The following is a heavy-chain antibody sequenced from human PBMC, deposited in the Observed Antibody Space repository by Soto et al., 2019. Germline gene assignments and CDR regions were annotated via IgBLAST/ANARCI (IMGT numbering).Heavy chain of an antibody. J-gene: IGHJ4*02. CDR1: GFTFSSYA. Sequence: GGSLRLSCAASGFTFSSYAMSWVRQXPGKGLEWVSAISGSGGSTYYADSVKGRFTISRDNSKNTLYLQMNSLRAEDTAVYYCAKDSHDYSNYVNDYWGQGTLVTVSS. D-gene: IGHD4-4*01. V-gene: IGHV3-23*01. CDR3: AKDSHDYSNYVNDY. CDR2: ISGSGGST.